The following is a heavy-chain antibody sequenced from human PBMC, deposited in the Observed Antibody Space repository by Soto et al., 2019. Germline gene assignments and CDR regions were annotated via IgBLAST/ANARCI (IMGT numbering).Heavy chain of an antibody. CDR1: GFSFSRFG. CDR3: ASDWLGKYFDY. D-gene: IGHD3-10*01. J-gene: IGHJ4*02. Sequence: QVQLVESGGGAVQPGTSLRLSCAASGFSFSRFGMHWVRQAPGKGLEWVAVISYDVSNKDYGDSVKGRFTITRDIFKNILNIKMHSLRAEDTAVYYCASDWLGKYFDYWGQGPLVTVSS. CDR2: ISYDVSNK. V-gene: IGHV3-33*01.